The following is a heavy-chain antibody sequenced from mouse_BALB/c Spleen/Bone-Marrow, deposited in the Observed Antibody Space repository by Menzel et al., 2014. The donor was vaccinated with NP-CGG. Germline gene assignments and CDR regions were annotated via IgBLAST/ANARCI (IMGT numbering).Heavy chain of an antibody. D-gene: IGHD6-1*01. CDR2: IDPSNSET. CDR3: ARTFQPRRAMDY. V-gene: IGHV1-74*01. CDR1: DYTFTSYW. Sequence: QVQLQQSGPELVRPGASVKMSCKASDYTFTSYWMHWVKQRPGQGLEWIGMIDPSNSETRLNQKFKDKATLNVDKSSNTAYMHLSSLTSEDSSVYYWARTFQPRRAMDYWGQGSSVTVSS. J-gene: IGHJ4*01.